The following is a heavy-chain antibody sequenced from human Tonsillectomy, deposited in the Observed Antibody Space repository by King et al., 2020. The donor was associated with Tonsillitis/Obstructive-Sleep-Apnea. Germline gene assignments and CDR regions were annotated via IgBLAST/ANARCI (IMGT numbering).Heavy chain of an antibody. Sequence: QLVQSGAEVKKPGSSVKVSCKASGGTFSSYAISWVRQAPGQGLEWMGGIIPMLGIANYAQKFQGRVTITADKSTSTAYMELSSLRSEDTAVYYCAAGGGFLEWATYYGMDVWGQGTTVTVSS. D-gene: IGHD3-3*01. J-gene: IGHJ6*02. CDR3: AAGGGFLEWATYYGMDV. V-gene: IGHV1-69*10. CDR2: IIPMLGIA. CDR1: GGTFSSYA.